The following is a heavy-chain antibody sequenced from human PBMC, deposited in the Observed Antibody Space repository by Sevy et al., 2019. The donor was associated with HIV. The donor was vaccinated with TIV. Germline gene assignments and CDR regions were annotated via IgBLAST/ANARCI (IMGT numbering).Heavy chain of an antibody. CDR3: TYRGRAWELLEGDFDY. CDR1: GFTFSNAW. CDR2: IKSKTDGGTT. V-gene: IGHV3-15*01. Sequence: GGSLRLSCAASGFTFSNAWMSWVRQAPGKGLEWVGRIKSKTDGGTTDYAGPVKGRFTISRDDSKNPLYLQMNSLKTVDTAVYYCTYRGRAWELLEGDFDYWGQGTLVTVSA. J-gene: IGHJ4*02. D-gene: IGHD1-26*01.